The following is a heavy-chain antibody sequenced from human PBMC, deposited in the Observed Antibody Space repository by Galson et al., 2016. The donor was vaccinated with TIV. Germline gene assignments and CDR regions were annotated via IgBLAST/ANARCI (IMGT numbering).Heavy chain of an antibody. CDR1: GLSVSINY. CDR3: ARDRVVDGYYYYYYYGLDV. D-gene: IGHD3-22*01. CDR2: ISDGGKT. Sequence: SLRLSCAASGLSVSINYMTWVRQAPGKGLEWVSLISDGGKTYYSDSVRGRVTISRDNSKNTLYLQMNGLMAEDSAVYYCARDRVVDGYYYYYYYGLDVWGQGTVVTVSS. V-gene: IGHV3-66*02. J-gene: IGHJ6*02.